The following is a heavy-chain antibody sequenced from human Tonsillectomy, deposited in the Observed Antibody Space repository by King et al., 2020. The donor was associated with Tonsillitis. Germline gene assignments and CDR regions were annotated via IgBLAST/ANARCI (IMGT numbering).Heavy chain of an antibody. D-gene: IGHD2-21*01. Sequence: VQLVESGGGLVKPRGSLTLSCAASGFTFSDYYMAWIRQAPGRGLEWVSYISASNSYTNYADSVKGRFTISRDNAKNSLFLQMDSLRAEDTALYYCAKGLLFRPDAFDIWGQGTRVTVSS. CDR2: ISASNSYT. V-gene: IGHV3-11*05. J-gene: IGHJ3*02. CDR3: AKGLLFRPDAFDI. CDR1: GFTFSDYY.